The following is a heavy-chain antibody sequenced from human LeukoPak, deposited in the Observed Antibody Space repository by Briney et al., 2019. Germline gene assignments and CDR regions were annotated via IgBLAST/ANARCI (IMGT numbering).Heavy chain of an antibody. V-gene: IGHV4-61*02. D-gene: IGHD2-15*01. Sequence: SQTLSLTCTVSGGSISSGSYYWSWIRQPAGKGLEWIGRIYTSGSTNYNPSLKSRVTISVDTSKNQFSLKLSSVTAADTAVYYCAGLGYCSGGSCYVDYWGQGTLVTVSS. CDR1: GGSISSGSYY. CDR3: AGLGYCSGGSCYVDY. CDR2: IYTSGST. J-gene: IGHJ4*02.